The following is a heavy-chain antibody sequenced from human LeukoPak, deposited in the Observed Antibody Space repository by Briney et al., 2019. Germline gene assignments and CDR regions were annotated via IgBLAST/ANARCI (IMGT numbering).Heavy chain of an antibody. CDR1: GFTFSSYW. CDR3: ARTGTYYDILTGYYPTSFDY. D-gene: IGHD3-9*01. Sequence: GGSLRLSCAASGFTFSSYWMSWVCQAPGKGLEWVANIKQDGSEKYYVDSVKGRFTISRDNAKNSLYLQMNSLRAEDTAVYYCARTGTYYDILTGYYPTSFDYWGQGTLVTVSS. J-gene: IGHJ4*02. CDR2: IKQDGSEK. V-gene: IGHV3-7*03.